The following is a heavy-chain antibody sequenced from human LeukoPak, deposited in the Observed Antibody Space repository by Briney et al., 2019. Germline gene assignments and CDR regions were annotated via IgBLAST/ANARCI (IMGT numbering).Heavy chain of an antibody. CDR2: INPNSGGT. D-gene: IGHD3-10*01. CDR1: GYTFTGYY. J-gene: IGHJ4*02. V-gene: IGHV1-2*04. Sequence: ASVKVSCKASGYTFTGYYMHWVRQAPGQGLEWMGWINPNSGGTNYAQKFQGWVTMTRDTSISTAYMELSRLRSDDTAVYYCVRADTTYGSGSYFTFDYWGQGTLVTVSS. CDR3: VRADTTYGSGSYFTFDY.